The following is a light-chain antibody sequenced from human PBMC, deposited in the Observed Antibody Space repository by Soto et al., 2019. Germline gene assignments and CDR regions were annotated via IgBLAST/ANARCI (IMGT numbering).Light chain of an antibody. CDR3: SSYTSSSTLEDV. CDR2: EVS. Sequence: QSVLTRPASVSGSPGQSITISCTGTSSDVGGYNYVSWYQQHPGKAPKLMIYEVSNRPSGVSNRFSGSKSGNTASLTISGLQAEDEADYYCSSYTSSSTLEDVFGTGTKVTVL. J-gene: IGLJ1*01. CDR1: SSDVGGYNY. V-gene: IGLV2-14*01.